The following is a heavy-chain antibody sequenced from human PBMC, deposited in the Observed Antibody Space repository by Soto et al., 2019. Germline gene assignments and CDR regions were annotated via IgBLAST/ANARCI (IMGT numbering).Heavy chain of an antibody. Sequence: EVQLVESGGGLVQPGRSLRLSFAASGFTFDEYAMHWVRQAPGKGLEWVSGISWDSGIIDYEDSVKGRFTISTDNAKNSLYLQMNSLRAEDTAVYYCAKGYSNSVLEPLGYWCQGTLVTVSS. CDR3: AKGYSNSVLEPLGY. J-gene: IGHJ4*02. CDR1: GFTFDEYA. V-gene: IGHV3-9*01. CDR2: ISWDSGII. D-gene: IGHD3-3*01.